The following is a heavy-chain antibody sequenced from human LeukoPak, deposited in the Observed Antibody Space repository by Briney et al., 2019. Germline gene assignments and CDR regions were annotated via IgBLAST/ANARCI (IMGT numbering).Heavy chain of an antibody. CDR3: ARGGCSTTSCYHFDS. D-gene: IGHD2-2*01. CDR2: INPSAGGT. V-gene: IGHV1-46*01. J-gene: IGHJ4*02. CDR1: GYRFTSYA. Sequence: GASVKVSRKASGYRFTSYAMNWVRQAPGQGLEWMGLINPSAGGTSYAQKFQDRVTMTRDMSTTTVYLGLNSLRSEDTAVYYCARGGCSTTSCYHFDSWGQRTLVTVSS.